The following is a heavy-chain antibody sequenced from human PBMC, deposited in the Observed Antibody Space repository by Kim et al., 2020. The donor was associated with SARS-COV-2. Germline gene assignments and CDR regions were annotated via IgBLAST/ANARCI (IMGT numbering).Heavy chain of an antibody. V-gene: IGHV3-73*01. CDR3: TSYYYGSGSYYKPLDY. J-gene: IGHJ4*02. CDR1: GFTFSGSA. Sequence: GGSLRLSCAASGFTFSGSAMHWVRQASGKGLEWVGRIRSKANSYATAYAASVKGRFTISRDDSKNTAYLQMNSLKTGDTAVYYCTSYYYGSGSYYKPLDYWGQGTLVTVSS. D-gene: IGHD3-10*01. CDR2: IRSKANSYAT.